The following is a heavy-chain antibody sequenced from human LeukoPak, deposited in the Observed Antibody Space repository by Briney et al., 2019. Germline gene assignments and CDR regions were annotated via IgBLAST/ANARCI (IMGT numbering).Heavy chain of an antibody. CDR3: ARGVAVAGLFDY. CDR2: IYTSGST. V-gene: IGHV4-4*07. D-gene: IGHD6-19*01. Sequence: SETLSLTCTVSGGSISSYYWSWLRQPAGKGLEWIGRIYTSGSTNYNPSLKSRVPMSVDTSKNQFSLKLSSVTAADTAVYYCARGVAVAGLFDYWGQGTLVTVSS. J-gene: IGHJ4*02. CDR1: GGSISSYY.